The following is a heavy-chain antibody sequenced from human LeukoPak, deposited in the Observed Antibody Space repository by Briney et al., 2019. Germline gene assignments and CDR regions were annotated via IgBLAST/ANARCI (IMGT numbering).Heavy chain of an antibody. CDR2: TSYDGSNE. CDR3: AKDGGTGCHVINYSFDS. J-gene: IGHJ4*02. D-gene: IGHD1-1*01. Sequence: GGSLRLSCAASGFTFSTYVMHWVRQAPGKGLEWVAVTSYDGSNENFADSVKGRFTISRDNSKKTLYLQMNSLVAEDTAVYYCAKDGGTGCHVINYSFDSWGQGTLVTVSS. CDR1: GFTFSTYV. V-gene: IGHV3-30-3*02.